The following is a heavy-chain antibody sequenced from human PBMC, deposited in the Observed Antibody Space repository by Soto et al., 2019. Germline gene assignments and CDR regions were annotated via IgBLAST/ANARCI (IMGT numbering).Heavy chain of an antibody. J-gene: IGHJ5*02. V-gene: IGHV1-69*12. Sequence: QVQLVQSGAEVKKPGSSVKVSCKASGGTFSSYAISWVRQAPGQGLEWMGGIIPIFGTANYAQKFQGRVAITADESTTTAYMERSSLRSEDTAAYYCARDGVPAAIKGYNWFDPWGQGTLVTVSS. CDR2: IIPIFGTA. CDR1: GGTFSSYA. CDR3: ARDGVPAAIKGYNWFDP. D-gene: IGHD2-2*01.